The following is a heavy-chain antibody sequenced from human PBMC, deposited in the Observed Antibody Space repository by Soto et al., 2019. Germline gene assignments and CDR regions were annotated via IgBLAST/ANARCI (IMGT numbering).Heavy chain of an antibody. Sequence: GGALRVPCAGSGFTFGDSYMSWIRQAPGKGLEWLSYISPGSRYPAYADSVKGRFTISRDNAKRSLYLQMMSLTAEDTAIYYCVRGGGGGLFDPWGQGTMVTVS. V-gene: IGHV3-11*06. CDR2: ISPGSRYP. J-gene: IGHJ5*02. D-gene: IGHD2-15*01. CDR1: GFTFGDSY. CDR3: VRGGGGGLFDP.